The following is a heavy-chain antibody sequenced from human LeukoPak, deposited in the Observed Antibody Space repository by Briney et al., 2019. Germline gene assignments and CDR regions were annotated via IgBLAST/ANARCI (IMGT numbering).Heavy chain of an antibody. D-gene: IGHD4-17*01. CDR2: MHYTGIT. CDR3: AKDVYGDYGGLVY. CDR1: GDSISTYY. V-gene: IGHV4-59*12. J-gene: IGHJ4*02. Sequence: PSETLSLTCTVSGDSISTYYWSWIRRPPGRGLEWIGYMHYTGITRYNPSLESRVTISADTSKSQFSLNLGSVTAADTAVYYCAKDVYGDYGGLVYWGQGTLVTVSS.